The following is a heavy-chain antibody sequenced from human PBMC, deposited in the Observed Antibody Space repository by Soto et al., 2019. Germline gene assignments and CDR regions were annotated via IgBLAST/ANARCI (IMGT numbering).Heavy chain of an antibody. CDR2: ISGSGGST. Sequence: GGSLRLSCAASGFTFSSYAMSWVRQAPGKGLECVSAISGSGGSTYYADSVKGRFTSYRDNSENTLYLQLNSLRAEDTAVYYCASRRYSGSFYFFDYWGQGALVTVSS. CDR1: GFTFSSYA. CDR3: ASRRYSGSFYFFDY. V-gene: IGHV3-23*01. J-gene: IGHJ4*02. D-gene: IGHD1-26*01.